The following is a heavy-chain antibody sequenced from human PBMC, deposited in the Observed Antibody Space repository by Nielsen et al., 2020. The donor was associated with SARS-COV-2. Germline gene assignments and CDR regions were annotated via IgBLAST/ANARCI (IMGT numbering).Heavy chain of an antibody. J-gene: IGHJ6*02. Sequence: SETLSLTCAVYGGSFSGYYWSWFRPTPGKGLVWIGEINHNGSTNYNPSLKSRVNISVHTSKNQFSLNLNSVTAADTAVYYCAREHWGSRYYGMDVWGQGTTVTVSS. V-gene: IGHV4-34*01. CDR2: INHNGST. D-gene: IGHD7-27*01. CDR1: GGSFSGYY. CDR3: AREHWGSRYYGMDV.